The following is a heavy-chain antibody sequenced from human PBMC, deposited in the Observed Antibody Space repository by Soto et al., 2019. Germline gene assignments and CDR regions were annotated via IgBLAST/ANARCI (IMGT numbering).Heavy chain of an antibody. V-gene: IGHV3-23*01. Sequence: EVQLLESGGGLVQPGGSLRLSCAASGFTFSSYAMSWVRQAPGKGLEWVSAISGSGGSTYYADSVKGRFTISRDNSKNTLYLQMNSLRAEDKAVYYCASPTMVRGVIITDYWGQGTLVTVSS. J-gene: IGHJ4*02. CDR3: ASPTMVRGVIITDY. CDR1: GFTFSSYA. D-gene: IGHD3-10*01. CDR2: ISGSGGST.